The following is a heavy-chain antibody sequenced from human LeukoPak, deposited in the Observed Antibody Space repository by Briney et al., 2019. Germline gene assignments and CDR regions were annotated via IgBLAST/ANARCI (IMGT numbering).Heavy chain of an antibody. CDR3: AREKPLWLASGWFDP. J-gene: IGHJ5*02. D-gene: IGHD6-19*01. CDR2: ISSSSSYI. CDR1: GFTFSSYS. V-gene: IGHV3-21*01. Sequence: GGSLRLSCAASGFTFSSYSMNWVRQAPGKGLEWVSSISSSSSYIYYADSVKGRFTISRDNAKNSLYLQMNSLRAEDTAVYYCAREKPLWLASGWFDPWGQGTLVTVSS.